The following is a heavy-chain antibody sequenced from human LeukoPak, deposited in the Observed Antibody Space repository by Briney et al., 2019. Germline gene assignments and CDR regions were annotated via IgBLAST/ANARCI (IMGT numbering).Heavy chain of an antibody. D-gene: IGHD3-9*01. V-gene: IGHV1-8*01. CDR3: ARGPVLNYDILTGYFY. J-gene: IGHJ4*02. CDR1: GYTFTSYD. Sequence: ASVKVSCKASGYTFTSYDINWVRQATGQGLEWMEWMNPNSGNTGYAQKFQGRVTMTRNTSISTAYMGLSSLRSEDTAVYYCARGPVLNYDILTGYFYWGQGTLVTVSS. CDR2: MNPNSGNT.